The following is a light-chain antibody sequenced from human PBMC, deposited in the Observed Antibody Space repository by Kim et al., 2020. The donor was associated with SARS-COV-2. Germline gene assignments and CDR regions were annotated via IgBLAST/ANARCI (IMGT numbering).Light chain of an antibody. J-gene: IGLJ3*02. Sequence: GKSVDTSCNRTSSDVGRYNYDSWYQHHPGKAPKLIIYDVSKRPTGVPDRFSGAKSGNAASLTVSGLQAEDEADYYCSSYAGSNDLVFGGGTQLTVL. CDR2: DVS. CDR1: SSDVGRYNY. CDR3: SSYAGSNDLV. V-gene: IGLV2-8*01.